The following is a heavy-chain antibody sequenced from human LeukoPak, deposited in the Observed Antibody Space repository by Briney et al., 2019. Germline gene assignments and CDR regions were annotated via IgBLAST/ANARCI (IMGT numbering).Heavy chain of an antibody. Sequence: GGSLRLPCAASGFTFSSYAMHWVRQAPGKGLEWVAVISYDGSNKYYADSVKGRFTISRDNSKNTLYLQMNSLRAEDTAVYYCARDGGGAAAGTFDPWGQGTLVTVSS. J-gene: IGHJ5*02. CDR2: ISYDGSNK. CDR3: ARDGGGAAAGTFDP. V-gene: IGHV3-30-3*01. D-gene: IGHD6-13*01. CDR1: GFTFSSYA.